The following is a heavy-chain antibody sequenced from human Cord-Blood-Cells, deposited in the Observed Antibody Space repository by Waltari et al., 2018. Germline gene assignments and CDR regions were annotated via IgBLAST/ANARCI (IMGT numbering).Heavy chain of an antibody. CDR3: ARDSDSSSWYWFDP. Sequence: QVQLQESGPGLVKPSETLSLTCTVSGGSISSYYWRWIRQPAGKGLEWIGRIYTSGSTNHTPSLKSRVTMSVDTSKTQFSLKLSSVTAADAAVYYCARDSDSSSWYWFDPWGQGTLVTVSS. CDR1: GGSISSYY. V-gene: IGHV4-4*07. D-gene: IGHD6-13*01. J-gene: IGHJ5*02. CDR2: IYTSGST.